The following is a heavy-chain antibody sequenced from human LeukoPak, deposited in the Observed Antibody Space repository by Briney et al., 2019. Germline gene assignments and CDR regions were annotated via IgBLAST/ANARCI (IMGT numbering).Heavy chain of an antibody. D-gene: IGHD2-2*01. V-gene: IGHV4-30-4*08. Sequence: SETLSLTCNVSGGSISSGDYYWSWIRQSPGKGLEWIGYIYYSGSTYYNPSLKSRVTISVDTSKNQFSLKLSSVTAADTAVYCCARILVVPAPYFDYWGQGTLVTVSS. CDR3: ARILVVPAPYFDY. CDR2: IYYSGST. J-gene: IGHJ4*02. CDR1: GGSISSGDYY.